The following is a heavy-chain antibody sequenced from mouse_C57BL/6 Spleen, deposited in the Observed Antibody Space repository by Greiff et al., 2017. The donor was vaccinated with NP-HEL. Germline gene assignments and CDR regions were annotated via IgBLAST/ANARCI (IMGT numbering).Heavy chain of an antibody. Sequence: VQLQQSGPELVKPGASVKISCKASGYTFTDYYMNWVKQSHGKSLEWIGDINPNNGGTSYNQKFKGKATLTVDKASSTTYMELRSLTSEDSAVYYYARDNGYAMDYWGQGTSVTVSS. V-gene: IGHV1-26*01. J-gene: IGHJ4*01. CDR1: GYTFTDYY. CDR3: ARDNGYAMDY. D-gene: IGHD6-1*01. CDR2: INPNNGGT.